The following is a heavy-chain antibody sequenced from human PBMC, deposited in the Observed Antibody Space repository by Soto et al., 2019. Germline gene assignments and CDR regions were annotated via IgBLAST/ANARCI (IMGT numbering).Heavy chain of an antibody. CDR3: ASDIVCVDVILTAYCMDV. Sequence: GGSLRLSCAASGFTFSSYGMHWVRQAPGKGLEWVAVIWYDGSNKYYADSVKGRFTISRDNSKNTLYLQMNGMRAEDTAVYYCASDIVCVDVILTAYCMDVWGRGTTVTVSS. CDR2: IWYDGSNK. V-gene: IGHV3-33*01. D-gene: IGHD3-9*01. CDR1: GFTFSSYG. J-gene: IGHJ6*02.